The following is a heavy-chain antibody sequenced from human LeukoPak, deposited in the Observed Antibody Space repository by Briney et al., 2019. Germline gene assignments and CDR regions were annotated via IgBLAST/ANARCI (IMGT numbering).Heavy chain of an antibody. CDR2: IYYSGST. Sequence: SETLSLTCTVSGGSISSTSYYWGWIRQPPGKGLEWIGYIYYSGSTYYNPSLKSRVTISVDTSKNQFSLKLSSVTAADTAVYYCARVGGSGWYHYYYGMDVWGQGTTVTVSS. V-gene: IGHV4-30-4*08. J-gene: IGHJ6*02. CDR3: ARVGGSGWYHYYYGMDV. D-gene: IGHD6-19*01. CDR1: GGSISSTSYY.